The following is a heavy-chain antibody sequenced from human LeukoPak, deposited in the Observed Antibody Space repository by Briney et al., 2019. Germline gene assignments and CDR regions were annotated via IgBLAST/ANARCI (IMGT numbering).Heavy chain of an antibody. D-gene: IGHD2-8*01. Sequence: GASVKVSCKASRGTFSSYAISWVRQAPGQGLEWMGRIIPIFGTANYAQKFQGRVTITTDESTSTAYMELSSLRSEDTAVYYCASTLETYGLWGYYMDVWGKGTTVTVSS. CDR3: ASTLETYGLWGYYMDV. J-gene: IGHJ6*03. CDR2: IIPIFGTA. V-gene: IGHV1-69*05. CDR1: RGTFSSYA.